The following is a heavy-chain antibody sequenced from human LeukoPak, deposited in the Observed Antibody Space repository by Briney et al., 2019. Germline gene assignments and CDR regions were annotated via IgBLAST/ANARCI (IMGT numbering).Heavy chain of an antibody. Sequence: SVKVSCKASGGTFSSYAISWVRQAPGQGLEWMGGIIPIFGTANYAQKLQGRVTITTDESTSTAYMELSSLRSEDTAVYYCARDLRLIAVAGTRVIGWFDPWGQGTLVTVSS. V-gene: IGHV1-69*05. CDR3: ARDLRLIAVAGTRVIGWFDP. CDR2: IIPIFGTA. J-gene: IGHJ5*02. CDR1: GGTFSSYA. D-gene: IGHD6-19*01.